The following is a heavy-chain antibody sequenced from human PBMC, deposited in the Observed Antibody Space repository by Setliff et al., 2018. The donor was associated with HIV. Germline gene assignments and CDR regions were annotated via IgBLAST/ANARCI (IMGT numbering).Heavy chain of an antibody. D-gene: IGHD6-13*01. Sequence: GSLRLSCAASGFTFSSYGMHWVRQAPGKGLEWVAFIRYDGGNEYYGDSVKGRFTISRDNSNNTMYLQMKSLRPEDTAVYYCATDIVSGGSEYFQHWGQGTLVTVSS. J-gene: IGHJ1*01. CDR3: ATDIVSGGSEYFQH. CDR2: IRYDGGNE. CDR1: GFTFSSYG. V-gene: IGHV3-30*02.